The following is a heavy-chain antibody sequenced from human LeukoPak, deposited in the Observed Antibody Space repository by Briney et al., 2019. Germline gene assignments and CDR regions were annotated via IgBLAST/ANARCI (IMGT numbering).Heavy chain of an antibody. J-gene: IGHJ4*02. CDR2: IFTTGGA. Sequence: SETLSLTCTVSGGSIGTNNWSWIRQHAGRGLEWIGRIFTTGGANYNPSLKSRVTMSLDTSKNLFSLKLNSVTAADTAVYYCVRDGPSWGLLWGQGALVTVSS. V-gene: IGHV4-4*07. CDR1: GGSIGTNN. CDR3: VRDGPSWGLL. D-gene: IGHD7-27*01.